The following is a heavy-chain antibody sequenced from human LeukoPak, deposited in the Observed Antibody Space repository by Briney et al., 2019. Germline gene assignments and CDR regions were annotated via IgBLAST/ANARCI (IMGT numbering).Heavy chain of an antibody. CDR2: IYSSGST. CDR1: GGSIRGYY. Sequence: SETLSLTYNVSGGSIRGYYWSWIRQPPGKGLEWIGYIYSSGSTNYNPSLKSRITMSVDTSKNQFSLKVSSVTAADTAVYYCARVFDSGSQAYFYYMDVWGKGTTVTIFS. V-gene: IGHV4-59*01. CDR3: ARVFDSGSQAYFYYMDV. D-gene: IGHD3-10*01. J-gene: IGHJ6*03.